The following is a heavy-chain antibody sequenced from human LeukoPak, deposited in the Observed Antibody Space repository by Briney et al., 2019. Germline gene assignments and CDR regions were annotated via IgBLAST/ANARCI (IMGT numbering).Heavy chain of an antibody. V-gene: IGHV4-39*01. CDR3: ASPKDEYYYFMDV. J-gene: IGHJ6*03. CDR1: GGSISRSRWC. CDR2: IYKAWST. Sequence: SETLSLTCSVSGGSISRSRWCWGWVRQPPGKGLEWLGSIYKAWSTYYNPSLRGRVSISVDTSKNQFSLKLDSVTVADTAVYYCASPKDEYYYFMDVWGKGTTVTVSS. D-gene: IGHD5-24*01.